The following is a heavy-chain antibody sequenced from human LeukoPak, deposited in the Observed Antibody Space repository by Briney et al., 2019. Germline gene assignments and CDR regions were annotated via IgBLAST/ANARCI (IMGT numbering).Heavy chain of an antibody. V-gene: IGHV3-53*01. CDR1: GLIVSSNY. CDR2: IYSGGSI. Sequence: GGSLRLSCAASGLIVSSNYMTWVRQAPGKGLEWVSVIYSGGSIYCADSVKGRFTISRDNSRNTLYLQMNSLRAEDTAVYYCARALNGFDIWGPGTLVTVSS. J-gene: IGHJ3*02. CDR3: ARALNGFDI.